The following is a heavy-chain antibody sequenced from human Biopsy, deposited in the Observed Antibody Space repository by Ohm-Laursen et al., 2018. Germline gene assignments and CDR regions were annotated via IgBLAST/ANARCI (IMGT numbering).Heavy chain of an antibody. Sequence: SETAFCLVYGYSLTTYDITWARQATGDGTEWMGWMNLISGNTGYAHWFRGRVTMTSDSSISTAYLEVSSLTFEDTAVYYCAKGIAVCGVVLPYYFDDWGQGTLVTVSS. CDR2: MNLISGNT. CDR3: AKGIAVCGVVLPYYFDD. J-gene: IGHJ4*02. CDR1: GYSLTTYD. V-gene: IGHV1-8*01. D-gene: IGHD3-3*01.